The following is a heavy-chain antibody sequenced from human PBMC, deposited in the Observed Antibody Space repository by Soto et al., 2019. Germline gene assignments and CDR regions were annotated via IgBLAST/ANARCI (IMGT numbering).Heavy chain of an antibody. V-gene: IGHV4-39*01. CDR2: IYYSGST. CDR3: ARQDRAYYFDY. D-gene: IGHD2-15*01. CDR1: GGSISSSSYY. Sequence: QLQLQESGPGLVKPSETLSLTCTVSGGSISSSSYYWGWIRQPPGKGLEWIGSIYYSGSTYYNPSLKSRVTISVDTAKNQFSRKLSSVTAADTAVDYCARQDRAYYFDYWGQGTLVTVSS. J-gene: IGHJ4*02.